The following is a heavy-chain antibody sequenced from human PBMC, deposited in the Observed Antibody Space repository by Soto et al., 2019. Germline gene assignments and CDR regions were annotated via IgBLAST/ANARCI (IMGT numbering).Heavy chain of an antibody. V-gene: IGHV4-34*01. CDR1: GGSFSGYY. CDR2: INHSGTT. D-gene: IGHD6-19*01. J-gene: IGHJ1*01. CDR3: ARLAGSSGWQRYFQH. Sequence: QVQLQQWGAGLLKPSETLSLTCAVYGGSFSGYYWSWIRQPPGKGLEWIGEINHSGTTNYNPSLKSRVTISVDTSKNQFSLTLISVTAADTAVYYCARLAGSSGWQRYFQHWGQGTLVTVSS.